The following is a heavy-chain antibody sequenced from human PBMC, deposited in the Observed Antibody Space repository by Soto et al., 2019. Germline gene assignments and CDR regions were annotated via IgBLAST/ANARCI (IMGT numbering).Heavy chain of an antibody. CDR3: AQDHSGSLGMDY. Sequence: PGGSLRLSCAASGFTFSDYYMSWIRQAPGKGLEWVSYISSSGSTIYYADSVKGRFTISRENSKDPLYLQMNSLRAEDTAVYYCAQDHSGSLGMDYWGQGTLVTLSS. D-gene: IGHD1-26*01. V-gene: IGHV3-11*04. CDR2: ISSSGSTI. J-gene: IGHJ4*02. CDR1: GFTFSDYY.